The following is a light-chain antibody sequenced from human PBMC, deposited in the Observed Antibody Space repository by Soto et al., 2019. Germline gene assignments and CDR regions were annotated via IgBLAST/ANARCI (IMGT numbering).Light chain of an antibody. CDR2: GAS. CDR3: QQYGSSPLT. CDR1: QSVSSSY. J-gene: IGKJ4*01. Sequence: EIVLTHSPGTLSLSPGERATLSCRASQSVSSSYLAWYQQKPGQAPRLLIYGASSRATGIPDRFSGSGSGTDFTLTISRLEPEDFAFYYCQQYGSSPLTFGGGTTVDIK. V-gene: IGKV3-20*01.